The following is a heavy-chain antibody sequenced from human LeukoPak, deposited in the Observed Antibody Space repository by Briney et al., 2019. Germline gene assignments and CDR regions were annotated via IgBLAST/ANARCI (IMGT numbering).Heavy chain of an antibody. CDR2: VYYSGST. J-gene: IGHJ4*02. CDR3: ASSSSGWSKIDY. Sequence: SETLSLTCTVSGGSISSSGYFWGWIRQPPGKGLEWIGSVYYSGSTYYNPSLKSRVTISVDTSKNQFSLKLTPVTAADTAVYYCASSSSGWSKIDYWGQGTLVTVSS. D-gene: IGHD6-19*01. V-gene: IGHV4-39*01. CDR1: GGSISSSGYF.